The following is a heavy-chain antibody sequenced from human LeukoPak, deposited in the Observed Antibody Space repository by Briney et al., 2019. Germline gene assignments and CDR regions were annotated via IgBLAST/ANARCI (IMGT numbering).Heavy chain of an antibody. CDR2: INSDGSST. Sequence: GGSLRLSCAASGFTFSSCWMHWVRQAPGKGLVWVSRINSDGSSTSYADSVKGRFTISRDNAKNTLYLQMNSLRAEDTAVYYCARSPYGDYYFDYWGQGTLVTVSS. J-gene: IGHJ4*02. V-gene: IGHV3-74*01. CDR3: ARSPYGDYYFDY. D-gene: IGHD4-17*01. CDR1: GFTFSSCW.